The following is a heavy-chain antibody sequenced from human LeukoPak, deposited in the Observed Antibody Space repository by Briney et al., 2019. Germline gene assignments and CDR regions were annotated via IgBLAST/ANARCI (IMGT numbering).Heavy chain of an antibody. CDR2: ISGSGGST. CDR1: GFTFSSYA. D-gene: IGHD6-13*01. V-gene: IGHV3-23*01. J-gene: IGHJ6*02. Sequence: GGSLRLSCAASGFTFSSYAMSWVRQAPGKGLEWVSGISGSGGSTYYADSVKGRFTISRDNYKNTLYLQMNSLRAEDTAVYYCAKESSWSAYYYYYYGMDVWGQGTTVTVSS. CDR3: AKESSWSAYYYYYYGMDV.